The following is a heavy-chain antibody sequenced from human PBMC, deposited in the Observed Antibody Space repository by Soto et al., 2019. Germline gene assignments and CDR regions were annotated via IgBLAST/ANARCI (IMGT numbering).Heavy chain of an antibody. Sequence: QVHLVQSGAEVKKPGASVKVSCKGSGYIFTTYGITWVRQAPGQGLEWMGWISAHNGNTNYAQKLQGRVTVTRAPSTSTAYMELRNLRSDDTAVYYCARGRYGDYWGQGALVTVSS. CDR2: ISAHNGNT. CDR3: ARGRYGDY. V-gene: IGHV1-18*01. CDR1: GYIFTTYG. D-gene: IGHD1-1*01. J-gene: IGHJ4*02.